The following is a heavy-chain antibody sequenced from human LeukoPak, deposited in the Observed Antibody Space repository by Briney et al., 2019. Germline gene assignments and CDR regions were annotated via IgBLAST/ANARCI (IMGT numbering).Heavy chain of an antibody. CDR2: IYPGDSDT. D-gene: IGHD3-10*01. CDR3: ARLANEGFGELLYGMDV. V-gene: IGHV5-51*01. CDR1: GYSFASYW. J-gene: IGHJ6*02. Sequence: GGSLKISCEGSGYSFASYWIGWVRQMPGKGLEWMGIIYPGDSDTRYSPSFQGQVTISADKSIATAYLQWSSLKASDTAMYYCARLANEGFGELLYGMDVWGQGTTVTVSS.